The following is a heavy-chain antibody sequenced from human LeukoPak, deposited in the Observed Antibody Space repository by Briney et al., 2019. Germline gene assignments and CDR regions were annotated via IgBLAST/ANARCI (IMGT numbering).Heavy chain of an antibody. CDR2: IIPIFGTA. CDR1: GGTFISYA. V-gene: IGHV1-69*05. Sequence: SVKVSCKASGGTFISYAISWVRQAPGQGLEWMGGIIPIFGTANYAQKFQGGVTITTDESTSTAYMELSSLRSEDTAVYYCASGQPIFGVVIAYYMDVWGKGTTVTVSS. CDR3: ASGQPIFGVVIAYYMDV. J-gene: IGHJ6*03. D-gene: IGHD3-3*01.